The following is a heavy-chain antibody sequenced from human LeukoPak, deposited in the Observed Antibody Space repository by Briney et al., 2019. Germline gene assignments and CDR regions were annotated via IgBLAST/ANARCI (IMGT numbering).Heavy chain of an antibody. J-gene: IGHJ4*02. D-gene: IGHD3-16*01. V-gene: IGHV3-7*05. CDR2: IKQHGNEK. CDR1: GFIFSSYW. Sequence: PGGSLRHSCAASGFIFSSYWMTWVRQAPGKGLEWVANIKQHGNEKYYVDSVKGRFTISRDNAKNSLHLQMSSLRAEDTAVYYCARVRGGYYFDYWGQGTLVTVSS. CDR3: ARVRGGYYFDY.